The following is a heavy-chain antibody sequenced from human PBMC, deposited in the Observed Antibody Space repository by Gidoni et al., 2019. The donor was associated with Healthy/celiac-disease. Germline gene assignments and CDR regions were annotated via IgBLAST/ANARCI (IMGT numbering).Heavy chain of an antibody. V-gene: IGHV3-23*01. Sequence: EVQLLESGGGLVQPGGSLRLYCAAPGFTFSSYAMSWVRQSPGKGLEWVSAISGSGGSTYYADSVKGRFTISRDNSKNTLYLQMNSLRAEDTAVYYCAKHPDLEWFYSAFDIWGQGTMVTVSS. CDR2: ISGSGGST. D-gene: IGHD3-3*01. J-gene: IGHJ3*02. CDR1: GFTFSSYA. CDR3: AKHPDLEWFYSAFDI.